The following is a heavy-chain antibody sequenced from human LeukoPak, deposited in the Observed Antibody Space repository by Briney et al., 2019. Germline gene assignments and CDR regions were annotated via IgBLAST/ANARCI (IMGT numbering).Heavy chain of an antibody. D-gene: IGHD3-16*02. CDR3: ARRDYIGGSYRVYDY. CDR2: ISHSENT. J-gene: IGHJ4*02. CDR1: GGSISSRRW. V-gene: IGHV4-4*02. Sequence: SETLSLTCAVSGGSISSRRWWSWVRQAPGKGLEWIGEISHSENTNYNPSLKSRVTTSIDKSNNQFSLNLTCVTAADTAVYYCARRDYIGGSYRVYDYWGQGTLVTVSS.